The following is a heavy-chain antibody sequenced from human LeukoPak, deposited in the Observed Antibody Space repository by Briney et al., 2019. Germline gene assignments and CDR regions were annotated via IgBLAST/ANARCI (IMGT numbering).Heavy chain of an antibody. D-gene: IGHD2-8*02. CDR3: ATYRQVLLPFES. V-gene: IGHV3-23*01. CDR1: GFTFSTFA. Sequence: GGSLRLSCAASGFTFSTFAMIWVRKPPGKGLEWVSSIFPSGGEIHYADSVRGRFTISRDNSKSTLSLRMNSLRAEDTAIYYCATYRQVLLPFESWGQGTLATVSS. CDR2: IFPSGGEI. J-gene: IGHJ4*02.